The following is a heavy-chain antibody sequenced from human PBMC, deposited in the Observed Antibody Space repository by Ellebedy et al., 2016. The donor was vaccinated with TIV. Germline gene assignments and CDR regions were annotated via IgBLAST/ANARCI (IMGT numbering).Heavy chain of an antibody. Sequence: GGSLRLSCKASGYTFTSYGISWVRQAPGQGLEWMGWISAYNGNTNYAQKLQGRATMTTDTSTSTAYMELRSLRSEDTAVYYCARGVSGIAVAATGARYYGMDVWGQGTTVTVSS. CDR2: ISAYNGNT. V-gene: IGHV1-18*01. D-gene: IGHD6-19*01. CDR1: GYTFTSYG. J-gene: IGHJ6*02. CDR3: ARGVSGIAVAATGARYYGMDV.